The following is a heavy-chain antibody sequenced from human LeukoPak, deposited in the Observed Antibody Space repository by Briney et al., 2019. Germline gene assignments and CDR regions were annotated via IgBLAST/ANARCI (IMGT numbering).Heavy chain of an antibody. V-gene: IGHV1-2*02. CDR3: ARWDGYSSSPDY. CDR2: INPHSGDT. J-gene: IGHJ4*02. Sequence: ASVRVSCKASGYSFTGYYMHWVRQAPGQGLEWMGWINPHSGDTGYAQKFQGRVTMTRDMSITTTYMELTRLRSDDTAFYYCARWDGYSSSPDYWGQGSLVTVSS. CDR1: GYSFTGYY. D-gene: IGHD6-13*01.